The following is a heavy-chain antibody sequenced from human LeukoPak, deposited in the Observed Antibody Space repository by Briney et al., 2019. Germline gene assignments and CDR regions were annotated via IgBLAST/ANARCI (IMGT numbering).Heavy chain of an antibody. V-gene: IGHV3-66*01. J-gene: IGHJ4*02. CDR1: GFTFSSYW. CDR2: IYSDGRT. D-gene: IGHD3-22*01. Sequence: GGSLRLSCAASGFTFSSYWMSWVRQAPGKGLEWASTIYSDGRTYYADSVKGRFTISRDNSKNTLYLQMNSLRVEDMALFYCARESNSGYYLSYWGQGTLVTVSS. CDR3: ARESNSGYYLSY.